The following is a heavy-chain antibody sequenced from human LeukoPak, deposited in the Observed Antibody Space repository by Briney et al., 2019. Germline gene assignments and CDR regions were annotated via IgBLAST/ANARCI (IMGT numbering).Heavy chain of an antibody. V-gene: IGHV4-59*01. J-gene: IGHJ4*02. CDR2: IYYSGST. CDR1: GGSISSYY. Sequence: SETLSLTCTVSGGSISSYYWSWIRQPPGKGLEWIGYIYYSGSTNYNPSLKSRVTISVDTSKNQFSLKLSSVTAADTAVYYCARGSYDFWSGYYMHFDCWGQGTLVTVSS. D-gene: IGHD3-3*01. CDR3: ARGSYDFWSGYYMHFDC.